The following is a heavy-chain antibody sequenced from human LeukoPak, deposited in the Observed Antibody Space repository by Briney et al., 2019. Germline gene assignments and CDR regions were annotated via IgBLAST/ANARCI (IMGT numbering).Heavy chain of an antibody. V-gene: IGHV3-48*03. J-gene: IGHJ3*02. CDR3: AKRRFMTMVSISSAAFDI. CDR1: GFTFSSYE. Sequence: PGGSLRLSCAASGFTFSSYEMNWVRQAPGKGLEWVSYISSSGSTIYYADSVKGRFTISRDNAKNSLYLQMNSLRAEDTAVYYCAKRRFMTMVSISSAAFDIWGQGTMDTVSS. D-gene: IGHD4/OR15-4a*01. CDR2: ISSSGSTI.